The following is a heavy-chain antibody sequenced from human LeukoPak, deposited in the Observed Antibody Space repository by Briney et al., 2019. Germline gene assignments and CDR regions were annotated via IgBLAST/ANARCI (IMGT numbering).Heavy chain of an antibody. CDR1: GGSFSGYY. D-gene: IGHD3-10*01. CDR3: ASLKRGYYGSGSYYTLDY. Sequence: SETLSLTCAVYGGSFSGYYWSWIRQPPGKGLEWIGEINHSGSTNYNPSLKSRVTISVDTSKNQFSPKLSSVTAADTAVYYCASLKRGYYGSGSYYTLDYWGQGTLVTVSS. CDR2: INHSGST. J-gene: IGHJ4*02. V-gene: IGHV4-34*01.